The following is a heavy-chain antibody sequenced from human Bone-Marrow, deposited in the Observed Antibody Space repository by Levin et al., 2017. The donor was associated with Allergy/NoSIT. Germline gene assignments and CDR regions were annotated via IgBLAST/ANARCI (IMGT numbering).Heavy chain of an antibody. V-gene: IGHV4-4*02. CDR2: IYHSGST. CDR1: GGSISSSNW. CDR3: ARAPYTTAVPYYYYYGMDV. J-gene: IGHJ6*02. Sequence: SETLSLTCAVSGGSISSSNWWSWVRQPPGKGLEWIGEIYHSGSTNYNPSLKSRVTISVDKSKNQFSLKLSSVTAADTAVYYCARAPYTTAVPYYYYYGMDVWGQGTTVTVSS. D-gene: IGHD2-2*01.